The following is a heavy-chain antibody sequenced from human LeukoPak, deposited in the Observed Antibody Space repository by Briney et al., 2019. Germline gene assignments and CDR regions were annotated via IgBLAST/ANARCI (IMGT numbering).Heavy chain of an antibody. V-gene: IGHV3-7*01. J-gene: IGHJ4*02. CDR3: ARAIDYGYPGGY. Sequence: GGSLRLSCVASEFTFSSFWMSWVRQAPGKGLEWVANIKQDGTEKYYVDSVKGRFTVSGDNAKNSLYLQMNNLRAEDTAVYYCARAIDYGYPGGYWGQGTLVTVSS. CDR1: EFTFSSFW. CDR2: IKQDGTEK. D-gene: IGHD4-17*01.